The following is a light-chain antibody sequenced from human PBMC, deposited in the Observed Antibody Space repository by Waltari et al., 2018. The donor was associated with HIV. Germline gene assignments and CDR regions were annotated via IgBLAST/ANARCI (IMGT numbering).Light chain of an antibody. CDR2: EVT. J-gene: IGLJ2*01. Sequence: QSALTQPPSASGSLGQSVTIPCPEPANKLGAYVFVSCYQQHPARAPKPLIYEVTKRPSGVPDRFSGSKSGNTASLTVSGLQAEDDGHYYCASYVDNDAVFFGGGTKLTVL. CDR1: ANKLGAYVF. CDR3: ASYVDNDAVF. V-gene: IGLV2-8*01.